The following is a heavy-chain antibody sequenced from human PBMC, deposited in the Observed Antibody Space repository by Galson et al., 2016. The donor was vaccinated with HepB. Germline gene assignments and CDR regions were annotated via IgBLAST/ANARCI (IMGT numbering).Heavy chain of an antibody. CDR1: GFSLTTSGVA. D-gene: IGHD4-23*01. J-gene: IGHJ4*02. Sequence: PALVKPTQTLTLTCTFSGFSLTTSGVAVGWIRQPPGKALEWLALIYWDDDKRYSPSLKSRLNITKDTSKNQVVLTMTNMDPVDTGTYFCALVLLNYGGNPYDYWGRGTLVTVSS. V-gene: IGHV2-5*02. CDR2: IYWDDDK. CDR3: ALVLLNYGGNPYDY.